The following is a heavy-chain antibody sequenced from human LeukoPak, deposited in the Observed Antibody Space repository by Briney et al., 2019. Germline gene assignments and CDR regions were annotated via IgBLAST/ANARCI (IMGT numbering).Heavy chain of an antibody. D-gene: IGHD3-10*01. CDR2: IDYSGYT. Sequence: SETLSLTCAVYGGSFSGYYWSWIRQPPGKGLEWIGYIDYSGYTNYNPSLKSRVTISVDTSKNQFSLKLTSVTAADTAVYFCERGGYYGSGNDFRFDPWGQGTLVTVSS. V-gene: IGHV4-34*01. J-gene: IGHJ5*02. CDR3: ERGGYYGSGNDFRFDP. CDR1: GGSFSGYY.